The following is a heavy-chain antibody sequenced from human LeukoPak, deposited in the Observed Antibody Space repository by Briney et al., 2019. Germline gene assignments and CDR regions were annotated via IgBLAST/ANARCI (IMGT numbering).Heavy chain of an antibody. J-gene: IGHJ4*02. CDR3: ARDFPRGYYGSGSYSL. Sequence: SETLSLTCTVSGGSISSSSYYWGWIRQPPGKGLEWIGSIYYSGSTYYNPSLKNRVTISVDTSKNQFSLKLSSVTAADTAVYYCARDFPRGYYGSGSYSLWGQGTLVTVSS. CDR1: GGSISSSSYY. D-gene: IGHD3-10*01. CDR2: IYYSGST. V-gene: IGHV4-39*07.